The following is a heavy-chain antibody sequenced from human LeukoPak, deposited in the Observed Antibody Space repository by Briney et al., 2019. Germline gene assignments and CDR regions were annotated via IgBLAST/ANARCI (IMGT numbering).Heavy chain of an antibody. D-gene: IGHD1-26*01. Sequence: GGSLRLSCAASGFTFSIYSMNWVRQAPGKGLEWVSSISSSSSYIYYADSVKGRFTISRDNAKNSLYLQMNSLRAEDTAVYYCARVVLSGSSWDYWGQGTLVTVSS. V-gene: IGHV3-21*01. CDR3: ARVVLSGSSWDY. J-gene: IGHJ4*02. CDR1: GFTFSIYS. CDR2: ISSSSSYI.